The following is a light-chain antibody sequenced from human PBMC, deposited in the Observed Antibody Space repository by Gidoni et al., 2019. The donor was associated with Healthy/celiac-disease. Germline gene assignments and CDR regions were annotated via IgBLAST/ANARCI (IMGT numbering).Light chain of an antibody. Sequence: DIQMTQSPSSLSASVVDRVTITCRASQSISSYLNWYQQKPGKAPKLLIYAASSLQSGVPSRFSGSGAGTDVTLTISSLQPEDFATYYCQQRYSTPLLTFGGGTKVEIK. CDR2: AAS. V-gene: IGKV1-39*01. J-gene: IGKJ4*01. CDR1: QSISSY. CDR3: QQRYSTPLLT.